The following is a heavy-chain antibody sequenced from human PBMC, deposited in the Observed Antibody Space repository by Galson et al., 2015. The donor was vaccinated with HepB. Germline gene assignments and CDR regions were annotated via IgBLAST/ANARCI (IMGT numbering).Heavy chain of an antibody. CDR2: INTDNGNT. D-gene: IGHD1-26*01. V-gene: IGHV1-18*04. J-gene: IGHJ4*02. CDR3: ARDSAVIRGGRSYEAAY. Sequence: SVKVSCKAFGYTFTTYGISWVRQAPGQGLEWMGWINTDNGNTIYAQNFQGRVTMTIDTSTSTASVELRSLRSDDTAVYYCARDSAVIRGGRSYEAAYWGQGTLVTVSS. CDR1: GYTFTTYG.